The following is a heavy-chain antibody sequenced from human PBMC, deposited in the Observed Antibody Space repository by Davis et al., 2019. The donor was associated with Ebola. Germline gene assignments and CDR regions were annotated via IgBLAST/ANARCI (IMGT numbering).Heavy chain of an antibody. J-gene: IGHJ4*02. V-gene: IGHV3-23*01. Sequence: PAGSLTLSCAASGFTFSSYAMSWVRQAPGKGLEWVSAISGSGGSTYYADSVKGRFTISRDNSQNTLYLQMNSMRAEDTAVDYGAKVGGRQWLGGGPFDYWGQGTLVTVSS. CDR1: GFTFSSYA. CDR3: AKVGGRQWLGGGPFDY. CDR2: ISGSGGST. D-gene: IGHD6-19*01.